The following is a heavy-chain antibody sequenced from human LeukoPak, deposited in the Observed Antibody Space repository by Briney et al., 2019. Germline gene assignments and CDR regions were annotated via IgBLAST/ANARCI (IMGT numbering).Heavy chain of an antibody. CDR2: INHSGST. J-gene: IGHJ4*02. D-gene: IGHD3-10*01. Sequence: SETLSLTCAVYGGSFSGYYWSWIRQPPGKGLEWIGEINHSGSTNYNPSLKSRVTISVDTSKNQFSLKLSSVTAADTAVYYCARHRSPPMVRGVSNNRSRGYYFDYWGQGTLVTVSS. CDR3: ARHRSPPMVRGVSNNRSRGYYFDY. CDR1: GGSFSGYY. V-gene: IGHV4-34*01.